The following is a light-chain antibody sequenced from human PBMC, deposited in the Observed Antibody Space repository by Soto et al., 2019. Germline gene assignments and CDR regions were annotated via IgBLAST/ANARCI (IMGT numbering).Light chain of an antibody. CDR2: DSS. J-gene: IGKJ1*01. V-gene: IGKV3-20*01. Sequence: EIAFNHSPCALSASTVERATLSFGASQSVSSNFLAWYQHKLGQAPRLLIYDSSSRATGIPDRFSGSGSGTDFTLSIISLEPEDFAVYYCQQDDIYPWRFGQGSNVEIK. CDR3: QQDDIYPWR. CDR1: QSVSSNF.